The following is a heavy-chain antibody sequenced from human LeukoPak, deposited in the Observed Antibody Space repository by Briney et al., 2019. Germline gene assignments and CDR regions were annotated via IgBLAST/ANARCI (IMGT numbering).Heavy chain of an antibody. CDR1: GGSVSSGGYY. CDR3: ATLTTVVTPSYFDY. D-gene: IGHD4-23*01. CDR2: IYNTGST. Sequence: SETLSLTCTVSGGSVSSGGYYWSWIRQPAGKGLEWIGYIYNTGSTNYNPSLKSRVTISVDTSKNQFSLKLSSVTAADTAVYYCATLTTVVTPSYFDYWGQGTLVTVSS. V-gene: IGHV4-61*10. J-gene: IGHJ4*02.